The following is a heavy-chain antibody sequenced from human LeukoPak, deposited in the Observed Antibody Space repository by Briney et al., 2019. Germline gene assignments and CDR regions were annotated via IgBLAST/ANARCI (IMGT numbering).Heavy chain of an antibody. CDR3: ARASGPFDF. D-gene: IGHD3-10*01. V-gene: IGHV3-33*01. CDR1: GFIFSTYG. CDR2: IFSDGYTM. J-gene: IGHJ4*02. Sequence: PRGSLRLSCAASGFIFSTYGMHWVRQAPGKGLEWVAVIFSDGYTMDYAGSVKDRFTISRDNSKNTLYLHINSLIPGDTGVYYCARASGPFDFWGQGTLLTVSS.